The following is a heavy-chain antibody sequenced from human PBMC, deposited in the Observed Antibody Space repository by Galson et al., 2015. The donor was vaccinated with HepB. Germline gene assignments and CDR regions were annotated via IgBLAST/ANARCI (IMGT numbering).Heavy chain of an antibody. D-gene: IGHD2-21*02. CDR1: GFTFSSYA. CDR2: ISYDGSNK. J-gene: IGHJ4*02. V-gene: IGHV3-30-3*01. Sequence: SLRLSCAASGFTFSSYAMHWVRQAPGKGLEWVAVISYDGSNKYYADSVKGRFTISRDNSKNTLYLQMNSLRAEDTAVYYCARVEVTAIQDYWGQGTLVTVSS. CDR3: ARVEVTAIQDY.